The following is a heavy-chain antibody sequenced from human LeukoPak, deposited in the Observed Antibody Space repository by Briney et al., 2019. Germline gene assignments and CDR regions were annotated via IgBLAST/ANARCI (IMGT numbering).Heavy chain of an antibody. CDR1: GYSFTGYW. D-gene: IGHD1-26*01. Sequence: GESLKISCKGSGYSFTGYWIGWVRQMPGKGLEWMGIIYPGDSDTRYSPSFQGQVTISADKSISTAYLQWSSLKASDTAMYYRARLAPYSGSYYGEFDYWGQGTLVTVSS. J-gene: IGHJ4*02. CDR2: IYPGDSDT. CDR3: ARLAPYSGSYYGEFDY. V-gene: IGHV5-51*01.